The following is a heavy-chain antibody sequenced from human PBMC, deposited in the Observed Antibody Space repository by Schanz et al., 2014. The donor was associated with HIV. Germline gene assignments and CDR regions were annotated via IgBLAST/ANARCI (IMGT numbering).Heavy chain of an antibody. CDR3: ARNEFRLLPFDF. V-gene: IGHV1-2*02. D-gene: IGHD2-21*02. J-gene: IGHJ4*02. CDR2: VKPNSGET. Sequence: QVQLVQSGAEVKKTGSPVKVSCKAFGGTLSNYAISWVRQAPGQGLEWMAWVKPNSGETKFARKFQGRVTMTRDTSINTAYMEFSGVRSDDTAVYFCARNEFRLLPFDFWGQGTLVTVSS. CDR1: GGTLSNYA.